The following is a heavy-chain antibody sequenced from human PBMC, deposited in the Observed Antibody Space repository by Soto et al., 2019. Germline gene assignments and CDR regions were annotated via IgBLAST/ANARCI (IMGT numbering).Heavy chain of an antibody. Sequence: PSETLSLTCTVSGGSISSHYWSWIRQPPGKGLEWIGYIYHSGSTNYNPSLKSRVTISVDTSKNQFSLKLSSVTAAGTAVYYCARVRYGSGSYLHAFDYWGQGTLVTVSS. CDR1: GGSISSHY. D-gene: IGHD3-10*01. V-gene: IGHV4-59*11. CDR2: IYHSGST. J-gene: IGHJ4*02. CDR3: ARVRYGSGSYLHAFDY.